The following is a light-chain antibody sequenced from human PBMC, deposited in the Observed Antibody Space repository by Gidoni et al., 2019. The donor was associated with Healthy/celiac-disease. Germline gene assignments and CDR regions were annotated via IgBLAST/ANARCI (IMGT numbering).Light chain of an antibody. J-gene: IGKJ3*01. CDR2: DAS. V-gene: IGKV1-33*01. CDR1: QDISNY. Sequence: DIQMTQSPSSLSASVGDRVTITCQASQDISNYLNWYQQKPGKAPKLLIYDASNLETGVPSRFSGSGSGTDFTFTISSLQPEDIATYYCQQYDNRRTFXPXTKVDIK. CDR3: QQYDNRRT.